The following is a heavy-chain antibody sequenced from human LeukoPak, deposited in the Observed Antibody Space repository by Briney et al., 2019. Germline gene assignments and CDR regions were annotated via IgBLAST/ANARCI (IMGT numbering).Heavy chain of an antibody. CDR1: GGSISSSNW. V-gene: IGHV4-4*02. Sequence: PSETLSLTCAVSGGSISSSNWWSWVRPPPGKGLEWIGEIYHSGSTNYNPSLKSRVTRSVDKSKNQFSLKLRSVTATDTAVYYCARSLQHRPRRFSYFDYWGQGTLVTVSS. CDR2: IYHSGST. CDR3: ARSLQHRPRRFSYFDY. D-gene: IGHD3-3*01. J-gene: IGHJ4*02.